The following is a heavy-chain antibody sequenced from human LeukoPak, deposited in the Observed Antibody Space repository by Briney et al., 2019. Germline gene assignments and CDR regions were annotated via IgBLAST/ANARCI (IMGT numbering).Heavy chain of an antibody. J-gene: IGHJ6*03. CDR3: AKAGYCSTTACPDYYYMDV. V-gene: IGHV3-30*02. CDR1: GFTFSSYG. CDR2: IRYDGSNK. D-gene: IGHD2-2*01. Sequence: GGSLRLSCAASGFTFSSYGMHWVRQAPGKGLEWVAFIRYDGSNKYYGDFVRGRFTISRDSSKNTLYLQMNSLRAEDTAVYYCAKAGYCSTTACPDYYYMDVWGKGTAVTVSS.